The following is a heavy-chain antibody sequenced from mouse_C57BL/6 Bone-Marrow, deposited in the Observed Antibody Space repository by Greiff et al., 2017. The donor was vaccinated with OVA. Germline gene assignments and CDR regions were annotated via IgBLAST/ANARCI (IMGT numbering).Heavy chain of an antibody. Sequence: EVKVEESGGGLVKPGGSLKLSCAASGFTFSDYGMHWVRQAPEKGLEWVAYISSGSSTIYYADTVKGRFTISRDHAKNTLFLQKYSLRAGDTAMCYWARGATVVAGGAYYFDNWGQGTTLTVSS. V-gene: IGHV5-17*01. J-gene: IGHJ2*01. CDR2: ISSGSSTI. CDR3: ARGATVVAGGAYYFDN. D-gene: IGHD1-1*01. CDR1: GFTFSDYG.